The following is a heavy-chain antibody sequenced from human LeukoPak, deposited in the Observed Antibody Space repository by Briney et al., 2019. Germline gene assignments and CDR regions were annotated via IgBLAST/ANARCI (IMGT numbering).Heavy chain of an antibody. CDR2: ISSLSGTI. J-gene: IGHJ4*02. Sequence: GGSLRLSCAASGLTFSSYAMNWVRQAPGEGLEWVSYISSLSGTIYYADSVKGRFTISRDNAKNSLYLQMDSLRAEDTAVYYRTRRPIAATAYYFDYWGQGTLVTVSS. CDR3: TRRPIAATAYYFDY. D-gene: IGHD6-6*01. CDR1: GLTFSSYA. V-gene: IGHV3-48*01.